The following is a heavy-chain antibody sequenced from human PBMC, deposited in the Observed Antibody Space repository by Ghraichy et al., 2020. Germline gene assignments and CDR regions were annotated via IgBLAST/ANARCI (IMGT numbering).Heavy chain of an antibody. CDR1: GDSISRSSYY. Sequence: SETLSLTCTVSGDSISRSSYYWGWIRQPPRKWLECIGSIYYSGSTYYNPSLKSRVTISVDTSKNQFSLKLSSVSAADTAVYYCASGYSGYGTFDYWGQGTLVT. CDR2: IYYSGST. D-gene: IGHD5-12*01. CDR3: ASGYSGYGTFDY. V-gene: IGHV4-39*01. J-gene: IGHJ4*02.